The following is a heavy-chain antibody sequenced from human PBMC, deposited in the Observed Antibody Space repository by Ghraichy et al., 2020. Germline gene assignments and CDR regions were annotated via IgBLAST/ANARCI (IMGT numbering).Heavy chain of an antibody. CDR1: GYTFSRYW. CDR3: ARLHRSSWVYGMDL. Sequence: GESLNISCKGSGYTFSRYWIGWVRQMPGEGLEWMGIIYPGDSDTRYSPSVQGQVTISVDQSISTAYLQWSSLKASDSATYYCARLHRSSWVYGMDLWGQGTTVDVSS. CDR2: IYPGDSDT. D-gene: IGHD6-13*01. J-gene: IGHJ6*02. V-gene: IGHV5-51*01.